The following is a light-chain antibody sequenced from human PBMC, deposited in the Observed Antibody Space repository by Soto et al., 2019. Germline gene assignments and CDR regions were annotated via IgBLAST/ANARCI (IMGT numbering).Light chain of an antibody. CDR3: QQYGSSLVVT. CDR1: QSVSSNY. CDR2: GAS. J-gene: IGKJ1*01. Sequence: EIVLTQSPGTLSLSPGERATLSCRASQSVSSNYLAWYQQKPGQAPRLLIYGASNKATGISDRFSGSGSGTDFTLTITRLEPEDFAVYYCQQYGSSLVVTFGQGTKVEIK. V-gene: IGKV3-20*01.